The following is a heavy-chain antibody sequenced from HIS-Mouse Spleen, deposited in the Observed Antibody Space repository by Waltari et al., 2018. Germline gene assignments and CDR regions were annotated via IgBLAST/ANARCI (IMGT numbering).Heavy chain of an antibody. V-gene: IGHV4-38-2*02. CDR1: GYSISSGYY. Sequence: QVQLQESGPGLVKPSETLSLTCTVSGYSISSGYYWGWNRQPPGKGLAWVGSIYHSGITYDNPSLKSRVTISVDTSKNQFSLKLSSVTAADTAVYYCARAVYGSGSYFDYWGQGTLVTVSS. CDR2: IYHSGIT. CDR3: ARAVYGSGSYFDY. D-gene: IGHD3-10*01. J-gene: IGHJ4*02.